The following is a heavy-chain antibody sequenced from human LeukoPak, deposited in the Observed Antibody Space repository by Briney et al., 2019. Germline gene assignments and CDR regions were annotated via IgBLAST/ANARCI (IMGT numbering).Heavy chain of an antibody. V-gene: IGHV3-23*01. CDR3: ATGHSYGYDY. J-gene: IGHJ4*02. D-gene: IGHD5-18*01. Sequence: GGSLRLSCAASGFTFSDFAMSWVRQAPGKGLEWVSGTIGSGATTFYADSVKGRFTISRDNAKNTLYLQMNSLRADDSGVYYCATGHSYGYDYWGQGVLVTVSS. CDR1: GFTFSDFA. CDR2: TIGSGATT.